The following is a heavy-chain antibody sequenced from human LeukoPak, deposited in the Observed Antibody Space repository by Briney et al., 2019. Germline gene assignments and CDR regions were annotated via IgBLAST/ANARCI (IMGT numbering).Heavy chain of an antibody. D-gene: IGHD6-13*01. Sequence: ASVKVSCKASGYTFTSYYMHWVRQAPGQGLEWMGIINPSGGSTSYAQKFQGRVTMTRDTSTSTVYMELSSLRSEDTAVYYCARAYSSSWYLLYYYYMDVWGKGTTVTVSS. CDR3: ARAYSSSWYLLYYYYMDV. V-gene: IGHV1-46*01. J-gene: IGHJ6*03. CDR1: GYTFTSYY. CDR2: INPSGGST.